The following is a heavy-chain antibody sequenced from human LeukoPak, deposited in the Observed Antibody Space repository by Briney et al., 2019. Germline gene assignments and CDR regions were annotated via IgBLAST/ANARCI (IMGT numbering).Heavy chain of an antibody. CDR3: MFRYSGAYYFDY. CDR2: IKNMTHGGTT. D-gene: IGHD1-26*01. J-gene: IGHJ4*02. V-gene: IGHV3-15*01. CDR1: GFTFRNAW. Sequence: GGSLRLSCAGSGFTFRNAWMNWVRQAPGKGLEWVGRIKNMTHGGTTDYAAPVKGRFTISRDDSKNTLYLQMNSLKTEDTAVYYCMFRYSGAYYFDYWGQGTLVTVSS.